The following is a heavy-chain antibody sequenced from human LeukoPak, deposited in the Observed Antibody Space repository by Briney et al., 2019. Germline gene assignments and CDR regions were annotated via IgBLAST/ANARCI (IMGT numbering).Heavy chain of an antibody. J-gene: IGHJ3*02. D-gene: IGHD2-2*01. V-gene: IGHV3-74*01. Sequence: GGSLRLSCAASGFTFSSYWMHWVRQAPGKGLVWVSRINTDGSSTSYADSVKGRFTISRDNSKNMLYLQMDSLRPEDTAVYYCTKRIVVLPEGAFDIWGQGTMVAVSS. CDR3: TKRIVVLPEGAFDI. CDR2: INTDGSST. CDR1: GFTFSSYW.